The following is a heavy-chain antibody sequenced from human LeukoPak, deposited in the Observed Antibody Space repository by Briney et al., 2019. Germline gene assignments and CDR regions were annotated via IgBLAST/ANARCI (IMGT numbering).Heavy chain of an antibody. CDR2: INGDGSST. CDR3: ARDLSGGTSWFDP. Sequence: GGSLRLSCAASGFTFRNYWMHWVRQAPGKGLVWVSRINGDGSSTSYADSVKGRFTISRDNAKNTLYLQMNSLRAEDTAVYYCARDLSGGTSWFDPWGQGTLVTVSS. D-gene: IGHD1-1*01. J-gene: IGHJ5*02. V-gene: IGHV3-74*01. CDR1: GFTFRNYW.